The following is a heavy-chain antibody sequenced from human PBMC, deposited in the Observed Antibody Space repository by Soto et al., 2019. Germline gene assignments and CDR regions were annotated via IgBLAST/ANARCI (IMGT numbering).Heavy chain of an antibody. Sequence: GGSLRLSCAASGFTFSSYSMNWVRQAPGRGLEWVAVISYDGSNKYYADSVKGRFTISRDNSKNTLYLQMNSLRAEDTAVYYCARAGFERLYFDQWGRGTLVTVSS. V-gene: IGHV3-30*03. CDR3: ARAGFERLYFDQ. CDR1: GFTFSSYS. CDR2: ISYDGSNK. D-gene: IGHD1-1*01. J-gene: IGHJ4*02.